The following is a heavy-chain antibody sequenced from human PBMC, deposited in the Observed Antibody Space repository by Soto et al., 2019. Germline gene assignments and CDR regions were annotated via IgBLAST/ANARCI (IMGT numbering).Heavy chain of an antibody. CDR2: VYDSASA. CDR1: GGPVSSATYY. D-gene: IGHD1-20*01. J-gene: IGHJ4*02. Sequence: SATQSLTCTVSGGPVSSATYYWSWIRQTPGKGLEWLGYVYDSASANYNPSLKSRVTIPLHTSKSQFSLSLRSATAADTATYYCARGTRALITSFFAYWGQGIPVTVSS. CDR3: ARGTRALITSFFAY. V-gene: IGHV4-61*01.